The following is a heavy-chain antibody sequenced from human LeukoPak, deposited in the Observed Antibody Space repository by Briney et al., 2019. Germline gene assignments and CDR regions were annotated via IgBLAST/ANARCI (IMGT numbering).Heavy chain of an antibody. CDR3: ASSDYYDSSGYYYDGPSFDY. V-gene: IGHV4-39*01. J-gene: IGHJ4*02. D-gene: IGHD3-22*01. CDR1: RGSISNFY. CDR2: IYYSGST. Sequence: SETLSLTCTVSRGSISNFYWGWIRQPPGKGLEWIGSIYYSGSTYYNPSLKSRVTISVDTSKNQFSLKLSSVTAADTAVYYCASSDYYDSSGYYYDGPSFDYWGQGTLVTVSS.